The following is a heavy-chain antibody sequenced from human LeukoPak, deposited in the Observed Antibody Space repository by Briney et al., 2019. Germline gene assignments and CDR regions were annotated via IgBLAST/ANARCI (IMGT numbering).Heavy chain of an antibody. Sequence: SETLSLTCSVAGGSISSNYWTWIRQPAGKGLEWIGRIYTSGSTNYNPSLKSRVTMSVDTSKNQFSLKLTSVTAADTAVYYCARGGADRPGVGIVVVPAAILGSYYFDYWGQGTLVTVSS. CDR3: ARGGADRPGVGIVVVPAAILGSYYFDY. V-gene: IGHV4-4*07. CDR2: IYTSGST. J-gene: IGHJ4*02. CDR1: GGSISSNY. D-gene: IGHD2-2*01.